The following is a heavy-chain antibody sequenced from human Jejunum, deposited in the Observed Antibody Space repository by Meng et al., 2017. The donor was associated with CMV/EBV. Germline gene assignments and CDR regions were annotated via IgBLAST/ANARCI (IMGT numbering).Heavy chain of an antibody. Sequence: EVQLLDSXXXXGXXGWXLRVHCAASGFTFRNYGMSWVRQPPGQGLEWVSGISSSGDNTYYADSVKGRFTISRDNSKNTMYLQMNSLRVEDTAVYYCAKTAGALAGADFDYWGQGTLVTVSS. J-gene: IGHJ4*02. V-gene: IGHV3-23*01. CDR3: AKTAGALAGADFDY. CDR2: ISSSGDNT. D-gene: IGHD6-19*01. CDR1: GFTFRNYG.